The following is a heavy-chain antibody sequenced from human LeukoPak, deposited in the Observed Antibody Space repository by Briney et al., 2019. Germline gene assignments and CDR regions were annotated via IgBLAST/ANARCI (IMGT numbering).Heavy chain of an antibody. J-gene: IGHJ4*02. CDR1: GFTFSAYY. CDR3: AKDGTGCGGDCYSDY. Sequence: PGGSLRLSCAASGFTFSAYYMSWIRQAPGKGLEWVSYISNSGSMIYYADSVKGRFTISRDNAKNSLYLQMNSLRVEDTAVYYCAKDGTGCGGDCYSDYWGQGTLVTVSS. CDR2: ISNSGSMI. V-gene: IGHV3-11*01. D-gene: IGHD2-21*02.